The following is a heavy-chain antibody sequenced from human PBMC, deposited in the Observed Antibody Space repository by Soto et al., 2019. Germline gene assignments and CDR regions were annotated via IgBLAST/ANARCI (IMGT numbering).Heavy chain of an antibody. CDR3: VKRDWGTVDLNYYIDV. D-gene: IGHD2-21*02. V-gene: IGHV4-59*08. Sequence: SETLSLTCIVSGASISNYFWSWIRQPPGKGLEWIGSLHYNGNTNYNPSLNRRATISVDTSKSRFSLKLSSVTAADSAVYYCVKRDWGTVDLNYYIDVWGKGATVTVSS. J-gene: IGHJ6*03. CDR1: GASISNYF. CDR2: LHYNGNT.